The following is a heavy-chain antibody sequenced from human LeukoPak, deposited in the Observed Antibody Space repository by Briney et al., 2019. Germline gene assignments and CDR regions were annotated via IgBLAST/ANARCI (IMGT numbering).Heavy chain of an antibody. CDR1: GFTFSSYA. D-gene: IGHD3-10*01. V-gene: IGHV3-23*01. J-gene: IGHJ4*02. CDR3: AKTRLWFGEILDY. CDR2: ISGSGGST. Sequence: PGGSLRLSCAASGFTFSSYAMSRVRQAPGEGLEWVSAISGSGGSTYYADSVKGRFTISRDNSKNTLYLQMNSLRAEDTAVYYCAKTRLWFGEILDYWGQGTLVTVSS.